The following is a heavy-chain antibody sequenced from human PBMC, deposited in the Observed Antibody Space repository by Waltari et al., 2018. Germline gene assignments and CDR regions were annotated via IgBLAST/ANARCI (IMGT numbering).Heavy chain of an antibody. CDR2: NNANSGHT. D-gene: IGHD2-2*01. V-gene: IGHV1-8*02. CDR1: GYIFTSYD. CDR3: ARPQTISTSWLAS. J-gene: IGHJ5*01. Sequence: QVQLVQSGAEVKKPGASVKVSCKASGYIFTSYDINWVRQATGQGLEWMGWNNANSGHTGYAQTFQGRITLTMNTSISTAYMELSSLRSDDTAVYYCARPQTISTSWLASWGQGTLVTVSA.